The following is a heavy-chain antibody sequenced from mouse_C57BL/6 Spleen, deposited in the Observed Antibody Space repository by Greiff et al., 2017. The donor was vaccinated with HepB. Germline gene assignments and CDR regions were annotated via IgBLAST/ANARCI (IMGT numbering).Heavy chain of an antibody. D-gene: IGHD2-5*01. J-gene: IGHJ4*01. V-gene: IGHV1-55*01. CDR2: IYPGSGST. CDR1: GYTFTSYW. CDR3: AREDYYSNSGAMDY. Sequence: QVQLKQPGAELVKPGASVKMSCKASGYTFTSYWITWVKQRPGQGLEWIGDIYPGSGSTNYNEKFKSKATLTVDTSSSTAYMQLSSLTSEDSAVYYCAREDYYSNSGAMDYWGQGTSVTVSS.